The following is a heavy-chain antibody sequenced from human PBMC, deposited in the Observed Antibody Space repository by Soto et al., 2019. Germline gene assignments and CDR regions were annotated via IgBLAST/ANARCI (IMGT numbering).Heavy chain of an antibody. CDR3: AKDLKDIVVVVAATADAFDI. V-gene: IGHV3-23*01. D-gene: IGHD2-15*01. Sequence: EVRLLESGGGLVQPGGSLRLSCAASGFTFSSYAMSWVRQAPGKGLEWVSAISGSGGSTYYADSVKGRFTISRDNSKNTLYLQMNSLRAEDTAVYYCAKDLKDIVVVVAATADAFDIWGQGTMVTVSS. CDR1: GFTFSSYA. CDR2: ISGSGGST. J-gene: IGHJ3*02.